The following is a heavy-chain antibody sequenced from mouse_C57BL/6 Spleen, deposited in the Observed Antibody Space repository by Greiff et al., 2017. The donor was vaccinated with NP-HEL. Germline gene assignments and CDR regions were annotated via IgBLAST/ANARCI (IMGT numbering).Heavy chain of an antibody. Sequence: VQLQQSGPELVKPGASVKISCKASGYTFTDYYMNWVKQSHGKSLEWIGDINPNNGGASYNQKFKGKATLTVDKSSSTAYMELRSLTSEDSAVYYCARYRYDGYFDVWGTGTTVTVSS. D-gene: IGHD2-12*01. J-gene: IGHJ1*03. CDR3: ARYRYDGYFDV. CDR2: INPNNGGA. V-gene: IGHV1-26*01. CDR1: GYTFTDYY.